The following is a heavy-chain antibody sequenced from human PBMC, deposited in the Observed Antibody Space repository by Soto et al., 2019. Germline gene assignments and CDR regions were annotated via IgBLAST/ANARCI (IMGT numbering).Heavy chain of an antibody. D-gene: IGHD3-22*01. CDR2: IYYSGST. Sequence: QLQLQESGPGLVKPSETLSLTCTVSGGSISSSSYYWGWIRQPPGKGLEWIGSIYYSGSTYYNPSLKSRVTISVDTSKNQFSLKLSSVTAADTAVYYCARPGGYYQFDYWGQGTLVTVSS. J-gene: IGHJ4*02. V-gene: IGHV4-39*01. CDR3: ARPGGYYQFDY. CDR1: GGSISSSSYY.